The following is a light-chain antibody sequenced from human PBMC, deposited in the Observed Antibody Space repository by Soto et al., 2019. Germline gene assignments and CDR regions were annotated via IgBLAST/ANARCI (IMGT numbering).Light chain of an antibody. CDR2: YNS. CDR3: QVWDSSSDLFYV. CDR1: NIGSKS. J-gene: IGLJ1*01. Sequence: SSVLTQPPSVSVAPGKTASITCGGNNIGSKSVHWYQQKPGQAPVLVISYNSDRPSGIPERFSGSNSGNTATLTVSRVEAGDEADYYCQVWDSSSDLFYVFGTGTKLTVL. V-gene: IGLV3-21*04.